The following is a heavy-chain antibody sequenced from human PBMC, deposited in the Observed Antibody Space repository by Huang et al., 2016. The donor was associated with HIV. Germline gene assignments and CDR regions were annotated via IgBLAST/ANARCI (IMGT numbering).Heavy chain of an antibody. V-gene: IGHV1-18*04. CDR1: GYTFDSYG. Sequence: HVQLVQSGADVKKPGASVKVSCKASGYTFDSYGIHGVRQAPGQGLEWMGWIGPNSGKTNHAQKLQGRVTRTTDTTTSTAYMELRIRTSDDTAVYYCARDATGYGTGWSTEFDYWGQGTLVTVSS. CDR2: IGPNSGKT. CDR3: ARDATGYGTGWSTEFDY. J-gene: IGHJ4*02. D-gene: IGHD6-19*01.